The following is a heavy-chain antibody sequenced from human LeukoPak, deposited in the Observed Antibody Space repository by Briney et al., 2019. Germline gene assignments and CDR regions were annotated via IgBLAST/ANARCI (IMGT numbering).Heavy chain of an antibody. CDR1: GFTFSSYW. CDR3: ESWQEYSYGYGPPLDAFDI. CDR2: IKQVGSEK. J-gene: IGHJ3*02. V-gene: IGHV3-7*01. D-gene: IGHD5-18*01. Sequence: GGSLRLSCAASGFTFSSYWMNWVRQAPGKGLEWVANIKQVGSEKYYVDSVKGRFTISRDNAKNSLYLQLNSLRAEDTAVYYCESWQEYSYGYGPPLDAFDIWGQGTMVTVSS.